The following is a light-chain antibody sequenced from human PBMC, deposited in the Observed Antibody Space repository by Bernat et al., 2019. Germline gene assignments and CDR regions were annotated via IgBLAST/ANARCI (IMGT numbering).Light chain of an antibody. CDR2: EVN. CDR1: SSDVGSYNH. CDR3: CSYAGSSTLV. J-gene: IGLJ3*02. Sequence: QSALTQPASVSGSPGQSITISCTGTSSDVGSYNHVSWYQQHPGEAPQVMIYEVNKRPSGFSNRFSGSKSGNTASLTISGLQAEDEADYYCCSYAGSSTLVFGGGTKLTVL. V-gene: IGLV2-23*02.